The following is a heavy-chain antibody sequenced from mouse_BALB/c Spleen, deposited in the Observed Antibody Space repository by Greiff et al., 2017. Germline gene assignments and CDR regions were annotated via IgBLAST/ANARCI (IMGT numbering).Heavy chain of an antibody. D-gene: IGHD1-1*01. V-gene: IGHV5-17*02. CDR1: GFTFSSFG. CDR3: ARSGYYGSSFAWFAY. Sequence: EVQRVESGGGLVQPGGSRKLSCAASGFTFSSFGMHWVRQAPEKGLEWVAYISSGSSTIYYADTVKGRFTISRDNPKNTLFLQMTSLRSEDTAMYYCARSGYYGSSFAWFAYWGQGTLVTVSA. CDR2: ISSGSSTI. J-gene: IGHJ3*01.